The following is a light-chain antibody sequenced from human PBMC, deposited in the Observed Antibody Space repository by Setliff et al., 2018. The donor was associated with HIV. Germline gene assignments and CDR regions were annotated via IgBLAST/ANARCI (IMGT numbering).Light chain of an antibody. V-gene: IGLV2-14*03. Sequence: QSVLTQPASVSGSPGQSITISCTGTSSDVGGYNYVSWYQQHPGKAPKLMIYDVSNPPSGVSNRFSDSKSGNTASLTISGLQAEDEADYYCSSYTSSSSYVFGTGTKVTVL. CDR1: SSDVGGYNY. CDR2: DVS. CDR3: SSYTSSSSYV. J-gene: IGLJ1*01.